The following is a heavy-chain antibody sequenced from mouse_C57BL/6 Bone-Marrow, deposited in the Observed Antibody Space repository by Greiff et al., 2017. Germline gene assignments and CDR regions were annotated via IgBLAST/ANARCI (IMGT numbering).Heavy chain of an antibody. CDR1: GFTFSDYY. V-gene: IGHV5-12*01. Sequence: EVQLVESWGGLVQPGGSLQRCCAASGFTFSDYYMYWVRQAPEKRLEWVAYMSNGGGSTYYPDTVKGGLTISRDNDKDTLYLQMSRLKSEDTAMYYCARHYVSREAWFAYWGQGTLVTVSA. CDR3: ARHYVSREAWFAY. CDR2: MSNGGGST. J-gene: IGHJ3*01. D-gene: IGHD1-1*01.